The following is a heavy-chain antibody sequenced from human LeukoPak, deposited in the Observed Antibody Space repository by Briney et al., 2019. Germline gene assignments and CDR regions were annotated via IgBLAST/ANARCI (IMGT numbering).Heavy chain of an antibody. J-gene: IGHJ5*02. CDR2: ISYDGSNK. Sequence: GGSLRLSCAASGFTFSSYGMHWVRQAPGKGLEWVAVISYDGSNKYYADSVKGRLTISRDNSKNTLYLQMNSLRAEDTAVYYCAKDGRYCSGGSCSNWFDPWGQGTLVTVSS. CDR3: AKDGRYCSGGSCSNWFDP. D-gene: IGHD2-15*01. CDR1: GFTFSSYG. V-gene: IGHV3-30*18.